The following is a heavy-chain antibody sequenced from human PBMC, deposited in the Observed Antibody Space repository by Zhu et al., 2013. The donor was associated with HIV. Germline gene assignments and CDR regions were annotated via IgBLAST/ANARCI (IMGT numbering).Heavy chain of an antibody. V-gene: IGHV4-34*01. J-gene: IGHJ3*02. CDR2: IYHSGST. Sequence: VQLRQWGAGLLRPSETLSLTCAVYNGSFSGHFWSWIRQPPGKGLEWIGEIYHSGSTNYNPSLKSRVTISVDKSKNQFSLKLSSVTAADTAVYYCARGGVAGTRDDAFDIWGQGTMVTVSS. D-gene: IGHD6-19*01. CDR3: ARGGVAGTRDDAFDI. CDR1: NGSFSGHF.